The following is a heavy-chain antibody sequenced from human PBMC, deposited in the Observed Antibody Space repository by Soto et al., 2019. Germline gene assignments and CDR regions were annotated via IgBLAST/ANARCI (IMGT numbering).Heavy chain of an antibody. CDR3: AREREGSSAGESYYYYYGMDV. J-gene: IGHJ6*02. Sequence: ASVKVSCKASGYTFTGYYMHWVRQAPGQGLEWMGWINPNSGGTNYAQKFQGWVTMTRDTSISTAYMELSRLRSDDTAVYYCAREREGSSAGESYYYYYGMDVWGQGTTVTVSS. V-gene: IGHV1-2*04. CDR1: GYTFTGYY. CDR2: INPNSGGT. D-gene: IGHD6-13*01.